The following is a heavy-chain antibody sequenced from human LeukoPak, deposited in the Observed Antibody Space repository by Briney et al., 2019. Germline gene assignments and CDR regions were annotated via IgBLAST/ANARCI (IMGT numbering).Heavy chain of an antibody. V-gene: IGHV4-39*07. J-gene: IGHJ5*02. CDR1: GGSISSSSYY. CDR3: ARDGLAVPAAMKGPQRWFDP. D-gene: IGHD2-2*01. CDR2: IYYSGST. Sequence: SETLSLTCTVSGGSISSSSYYWGWIRQPPGKGLEWIGSIYYSGSTYYNPSLKSRVTISVDTSKNQFSLKLSSVTAADTAVYYCARDGLAVPAAMKGPQRWFDPWGQGTLVTVSS.